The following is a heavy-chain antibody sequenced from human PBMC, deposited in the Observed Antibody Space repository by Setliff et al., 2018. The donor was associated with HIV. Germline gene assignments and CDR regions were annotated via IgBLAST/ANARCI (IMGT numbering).Heavy chain of an antibody. Sequence: GESLKISCAASGFSFGSYSMNWVRQAPGKGLEWVSSISSGTRYIHYADSVKGRFTISRDNVKNSLYLQMKSLRAEDTALYYCATDSPSFYWGQGALVTVSS. CDR3: ATDSPSFY. CDR2: ISSGTRYI. J-gene: IGHJ4*02. V-gene: IGHV3-21*01. D-gene: IGHD2-2*01. CDR1: GFSFGSYS.